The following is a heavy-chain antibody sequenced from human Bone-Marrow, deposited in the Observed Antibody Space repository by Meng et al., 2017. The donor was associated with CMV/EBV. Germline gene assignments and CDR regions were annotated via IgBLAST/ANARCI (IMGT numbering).Heavy chain of an antibody. CDR2: ISWNSGSI. CDR3: AREDTELTVSKLGRMDV. D-gene: IGHD4-11*01. CDR1: GFTFDDYA. V-gene: IGHV3-9*01. Sequence: GGSLRLSCAASGFTFDDYAMHWVRQAPGKGLEWVSGISWNSGSIGYADSVKGRFTISRDNAKNSLYLQMNSLRAEDTAVYYCAREDTELTVSKLGRMDVWVQGTTVTVSS. J-gene: IGHJ6*02.